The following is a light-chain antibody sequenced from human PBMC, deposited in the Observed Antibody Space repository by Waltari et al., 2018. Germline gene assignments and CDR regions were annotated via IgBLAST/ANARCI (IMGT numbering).Light chain of an antibody. J-gene: IGKJ4*01. CDR3: QQLHTYPLT. CDR2: VSS. Sequence: IQLTQSPSSLSASVGERVTITCRASHDIAGYLAWYQQKPGKAPNLLISVSSTLQSGVPSRFSGSGSGTVFTLTISSLQPEDFATYYCQQLHTYPLTFGGGTTVDI. V-gene: IGKV1-9*01. CDR1: HDIAGY.